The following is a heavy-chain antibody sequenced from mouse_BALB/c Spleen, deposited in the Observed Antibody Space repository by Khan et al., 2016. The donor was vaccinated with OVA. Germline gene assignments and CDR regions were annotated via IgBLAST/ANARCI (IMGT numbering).Heavy chain of an antibody. CDR1: GYSFTGYF. CDR3: ARKNGSYFDY. V-gene: IGHV1-20*02. J-gene: IGHJ2*01. Sequence: VQLKQSGPELVKPGASVKISCKATGYSFTGYFMNWVMQSHRKSLEWIGRINPHIGETLYNQKFKGKATLTVDESSRTVHMELRSLASEDSAVYYCARKNGSYFDYWGQGTTLTVSS. D-gene: IGHD1-1*01. CDR2: INPHIGET.